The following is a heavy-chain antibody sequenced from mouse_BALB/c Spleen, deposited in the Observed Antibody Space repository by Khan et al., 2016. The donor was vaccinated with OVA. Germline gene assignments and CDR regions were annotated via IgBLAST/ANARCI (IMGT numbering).Heavy chain of an antibody. Sequence: QVQLKESGAELAKPGASVKMSCTASGYNFTSYWMHWIKQRPGQGLEWIGYINPTSGYTDYNQKFKDKATLTADKSSSTAYMQLSSLTSDDSAVYYCARDRIDYWGQGTALTVSS. V-gene: IGHV1-7*01. J-gene: IGHJ2*01. CDR2: INPTSGYT. CDR1: GYNFTSYW. CDR3: ARDRIDY.